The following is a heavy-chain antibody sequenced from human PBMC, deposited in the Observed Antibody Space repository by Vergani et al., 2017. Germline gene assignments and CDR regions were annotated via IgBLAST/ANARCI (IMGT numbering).Heavy chain of an antibody. CDR3: VREGSYCGSTTCRNPSYVYYYHMDV. Sequence: QVQLVESGGGVVQPGRSLRLSCTPSGFTFSTYAMHWVRQAPGKGLEWVAIIYYDGSKKYYADSVKGRFTISRDNSRNTLDLLMSSLRAEDTAIYYCVREGSYCGSTTCRNPSYVYYYHMDVWGEGTTVTVSS. V-gene: IGHV3-33*01. CDR1: GFTFSTYA. J-gene: IGHJ6*03. CDR2: IYYDGSKK. D-gene: IGHD2-21*01.